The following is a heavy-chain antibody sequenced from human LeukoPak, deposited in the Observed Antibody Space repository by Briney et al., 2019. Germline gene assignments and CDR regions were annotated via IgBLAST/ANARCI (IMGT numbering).Heavy chain of an antibody. Sequence: SETLSLTCTVSGGSISNYYWSWIRQPAGKGLEWIGRMYSSGSTSYNPSLQSRVTMSVDTSKNQFSLKLSSVTAADTAVYSCARDKFPRAFDIWGQGIMVTVSS. CDR1: GGSISNYY. D-gene: IGHD2-21*01. CDR2: MYSSGST. CDR3: ARDKFPRAFDI. J-gene: IGHJ3*02. V-gene: IGHV4-4*07.